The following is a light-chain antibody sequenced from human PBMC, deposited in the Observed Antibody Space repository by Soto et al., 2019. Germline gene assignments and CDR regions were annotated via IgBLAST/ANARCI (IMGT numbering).Light chain of an antibody. J-gene: IGKJ4*01. CDR1: QSVSSSY. V-gene: IGKV3D-20*01. CDR2: DAS. Sequence: EIVLTQSPATLSLSPGEIATLSCGASQSVSSSYLAWYQQKPGLAPRLLIYDASSRATGIPDRFSGSGSGKDFTLILCRLEPEDFAVYYCQQYGSSPLTFGGGTKVEIK. CDR3: QQYGSSPLT.